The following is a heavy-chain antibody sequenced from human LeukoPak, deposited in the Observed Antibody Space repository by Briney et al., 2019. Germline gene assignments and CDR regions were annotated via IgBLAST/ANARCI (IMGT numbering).Heavy chain of an antibody. J-gene: IGHJ4*02. CDR1: GFTFSSYE. CDR3: AREKTACGGDCYDS. CDR2: ISSSGTPI. V-gene: IGHV3-48*03. D-gene: IGHD2-21*01. Sequence: GGSLRLSCAASGFTFSSYEMNWVCQAPGKGLEWVSYISSSGTPIHYADSVKGRFTISRDNAKNSLFLQMNSLRAKDTAVYYCAREKTACGGDCYDSWGQGTLVTVSS.